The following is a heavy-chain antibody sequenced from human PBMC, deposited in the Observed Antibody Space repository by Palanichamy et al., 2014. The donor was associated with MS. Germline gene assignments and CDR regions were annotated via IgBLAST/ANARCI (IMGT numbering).Heavy chain of an antibody. CDR1: GYTFNTFG. CDR2: VSGHNGRT. D-gene: IGHD2-8*02. CDR3: ARDWEDILLVDYFDS. Sequence: QVQLVQSGAEVKNPGASVRVSCKASGYTFNTFGISWVRQAPGQGLQWMGWVSGHNGRTHYAQMVQDRVTMTTDTSTNTAYMELRSLKSDDTAVYYCARDWEDILLVDYFDSWGQGALVTVSS. J-gene: IGHJ4*02. V-gene: IGHV1-18*04.